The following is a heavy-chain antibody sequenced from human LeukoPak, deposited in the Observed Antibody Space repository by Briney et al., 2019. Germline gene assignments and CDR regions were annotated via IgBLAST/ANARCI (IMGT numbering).Heavy chain of an antibody. CDR1: GFTFSSYA. CDR2: ISGGGGST. J-gene: IGHJ4*02. D-gene: IGHD1-26*01. V-gene: IGHV3-23*01. Sequence: GGSLRLSCAASGFTFSSYAMSWVRQAPGKGLEWVSAISGGGGSTYYADSVKGRFTISRDNSKNTLYLQMNSLRAEDTAVYYCAIDGSYSPFDYWGQGTLVTVSS. CDR3: AIDGSYSPFDY.